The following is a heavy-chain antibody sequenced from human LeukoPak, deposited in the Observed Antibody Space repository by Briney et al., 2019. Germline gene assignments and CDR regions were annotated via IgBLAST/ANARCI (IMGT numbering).Heavy chain of an antibody. J-gene: IGHJ5*02. Sequence: GGSLRLSCAASGFTFSDYYMSWIRQAPGKGLERVSYISSSGSTIYYADSVKGRFTISRDNAKNSLYLQMNSLRAEDTAVYYCARDQYSSSSSWFDPWGQGTLVTVSS. CDR3: ARDQYSSSSSWFDP. V-gene: IGHV3-11*01. CDR2: ISSSGSTI. CDR1: GFTFSDYY. D-gene: IGHD6-6*01.